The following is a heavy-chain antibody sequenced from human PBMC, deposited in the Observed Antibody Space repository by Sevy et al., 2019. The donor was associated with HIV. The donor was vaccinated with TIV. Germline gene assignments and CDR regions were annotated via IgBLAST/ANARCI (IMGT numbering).Heavy chain of an antibody. V-gene: IGHV1-18*01. J-gene: IGHJ4*02. CDR3: ARGYCSGGRCYPGGY. CDR2: INTFTGDT. CDR1: GYTFSTYG. Sequence: ASVKVSCEASGYTFSTYGINWVRQAPGQGLEWVGWINTFTGDTNYLQKLQDRVTMTKDTSTSTVYMELRSLRSDDTAVYYCARGYCSGGRCYPGGYWGQGTLVTVSS. D-gene: IGHD2-15*01.